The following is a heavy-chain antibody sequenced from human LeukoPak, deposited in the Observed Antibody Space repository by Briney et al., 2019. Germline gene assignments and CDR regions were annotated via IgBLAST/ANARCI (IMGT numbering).Heavy chain of an antibody. J-gene: IGHJ4*02. Sequence: SETLSLTCAVYGGSFSGYYWSWIRQPPGKGLEWIGEINHSGSTNYNPSLKSRVTISVDTSKNQFSLKLGSVTAADTAVYYCASSYDSSGYYYGIDDYWGQGTLVTVSS. CDR3: ASSYDSSGYYYGIDDY. D-gene: IGHD3-22*01. CDR2: INHSGST. CDR1: GGSFSGYY. V-gene: IGHV4-34*01.